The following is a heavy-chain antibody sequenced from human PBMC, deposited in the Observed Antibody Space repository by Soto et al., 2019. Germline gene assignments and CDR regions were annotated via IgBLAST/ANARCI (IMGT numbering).Heavy chain of an antibody. Sequence: PGGSLRLSCAASGFTFSSYGMHWVRQAPGKGLEWVAVIWYDGSNKCYADSVKGRFTISRDNSKNTLYLQMNSLRAEDTAVYYCARDGGLGYGDAFDYWGQGTLVTVSS. CDR1: GFTFSSYG. V-gene: IGHV3-33*01. CDR2: IWYDGSNK. D-gene: IGHD4-17*01. J-gene: IGHJ4*02. CDR3: ARDGGLGYGDAFDY.